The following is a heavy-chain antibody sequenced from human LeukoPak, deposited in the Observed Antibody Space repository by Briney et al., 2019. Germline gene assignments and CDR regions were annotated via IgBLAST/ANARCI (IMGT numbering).Heavy chain of an antibody. D-gene: IGHD3-22*01. V-gene: IGHV3-23*01. J-gene: IGHJ4*02. CDR2: ISGSGGDT. CDR3: AKTASRFYDSSGYCPY. Sequence: GGSLRLSCAASGFTFSSYAMSWVRQAPGKGLEWVSAISGSGGDTYYADSVKGRFTISRDNSKNTLYLQMNSLRAEDTAVYYCAKTASRFYDSSGYCPYWGQRTLVTVSS. CDR1: GFTFSSYA.